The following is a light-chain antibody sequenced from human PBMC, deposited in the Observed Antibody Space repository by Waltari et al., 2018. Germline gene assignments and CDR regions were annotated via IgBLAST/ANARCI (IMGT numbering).Light chain of an antibody. J-gene: IGLJ3*02. CDR1: ILGNKY. Sequence: SYELTQPPSVSVSPGQTASITCYGDILGNKYASWYQQKPGQSPLVVIYQDTKRPSGIPRRGSVAKSGNAATRTISGTQAMDEADYYCQALGTGAWVFGGGTKLTVL. CDR2: QDT. V-gene: IGLV3-1*01. CDR3: QALGTGAWV.